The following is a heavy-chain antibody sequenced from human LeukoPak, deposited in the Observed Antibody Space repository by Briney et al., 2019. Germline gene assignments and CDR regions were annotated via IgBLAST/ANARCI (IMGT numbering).Heavy chain of an antibody. D-gene: IGHD3-22*01. CDR1: GFTFSSYA. V-gene: IGHV3-30*04. J-gene: IGHJ4*02. Sequence: PGGSLRLSCAASGFTFSSYAMHWVRQAPGKGLEWVAVISYDGSNKYYADSVKGRFTISRDNSKNTLYLQMNSLRAEDTAVYYCARDFDYYDSSGYYSLDYWGQGTLVTVSS. CDR3: ARDFDYYDSSGYYSLDY. CDR2: ISYDGSNK.